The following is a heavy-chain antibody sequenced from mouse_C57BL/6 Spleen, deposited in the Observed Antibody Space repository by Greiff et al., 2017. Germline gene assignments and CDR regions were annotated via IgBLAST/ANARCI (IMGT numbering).Heavy chain of an antibody. CDR3: ARDNDGYYVGYFDV. CDR2: INYDGSST. J-gene: IGHJ1*03. CDR1: GFTFSDYY. Sequence: DVHLVESEGGLVQPGSSMKLSCTASGFTFSDYYMAWVRQVPEKGLEWVANINYDGSSTYYLDSLKSRFIISRDNAKNILYLQMSSLKSEDTATYYCARDNDGYYVGYFDVWGTGTTVTVSS. V-gene: IGHV5-16*01. D-gene: IGHD2-3*01.